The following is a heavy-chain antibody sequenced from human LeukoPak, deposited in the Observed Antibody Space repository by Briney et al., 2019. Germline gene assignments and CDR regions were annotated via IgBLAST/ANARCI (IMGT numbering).Heavy chain of an antibody. CDR2: ISWNSGSI. CDR1: GFTVDDYA. Sequence: PGRCLRLSCAAAGFTVDDYATQWARHAPGKCLEWGSGISWNSGSIGYADSVKGRFTISRDNAKNSLYLQMNSLRAEDTALYYCAKDPRGGTVDADYWGQGTLVTVSS. J-gene: IGHJ4*02. V-gene: IGHV3-9*01. CDR3: AKDPRGGTVDADY. D-gene: IGHD3-10*01.